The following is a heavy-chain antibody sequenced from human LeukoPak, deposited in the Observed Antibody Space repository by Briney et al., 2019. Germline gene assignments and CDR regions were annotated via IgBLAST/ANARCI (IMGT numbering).Heavy chain of an antibody. CDR1: GFTFSSYA. CDR3: AKGPKSGGSPYYFDY. Sequence: GGSLRLSCAASGFTFSSYAMNWVRQAPGRGLEWVSAISGSGDSTYYADSVKGRFTISRDNSKNTLYLQMNSLRAEDTALYYCAKGPKSGGSPYYFDYWGQGTLVTVSS. D-gene: IGHD2-15*01. CDR2: ISGSGDST. J-gene: IGHJ4*02. V-gene: IGHV3-23*01.